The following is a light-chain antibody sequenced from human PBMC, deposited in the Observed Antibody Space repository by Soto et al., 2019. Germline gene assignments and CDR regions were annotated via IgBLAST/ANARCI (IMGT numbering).Light chain of an antibody. CDR3: QKYGRSLYT. J-gene: IGKJ2*01. Sequence: EIVLTQSPGTLSLSPGERATLSCRASQSVSSNNLAWYQHKPSQAPRLLIYAASNRATGTPQSFSGSGSRTDSTLTISRLQPEDFAVYYCQKYGRSLYTLGQGKKLEIK. CDR2: AAS. CDR1: QSVSSNN. V-gene: IGKV3-20*01.